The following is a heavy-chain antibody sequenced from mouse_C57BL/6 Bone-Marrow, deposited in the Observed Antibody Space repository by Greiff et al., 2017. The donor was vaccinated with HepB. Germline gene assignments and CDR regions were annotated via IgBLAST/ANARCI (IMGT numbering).Heavy chain of an antibody. D-gene: IGHD3-3*01. CDR1: GYTFTSYW. CDR3: ARWKGAMDY. CDR2: INPSSGYT. J-gene: IGHJ4*01. Sequence: QVQLKESGAELAKPGASVKLSCKASGYTFTSYWMHWVKQRPGQGLEWIGYINPSSGYTKYNQKFKDKATLTADKSSSKAYMQLSSRTYEDTAVYYCARWKGAMDYWGQGTSVTVSS. V-gene: IGHV1-7*01.